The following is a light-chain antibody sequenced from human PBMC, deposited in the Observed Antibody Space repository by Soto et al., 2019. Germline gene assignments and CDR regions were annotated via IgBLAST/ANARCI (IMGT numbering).Light chain of an antibody. J-gene: IGKJ5*01. CDR1: QSVSSSY. V-gene: IGKV3-20*01. CDR3: QQYGSSPLIT. CDR2: GAS. Sequence: IVCTQSPGTLSLSPRERATLSFRASQSVSSSYLAWYQQKPGQAPRLLISGASSRATGVPDRFSGSRSGTDFTLTISRLEPEDFVVYYCQQYGSSPLITFGQGTRLEIK.